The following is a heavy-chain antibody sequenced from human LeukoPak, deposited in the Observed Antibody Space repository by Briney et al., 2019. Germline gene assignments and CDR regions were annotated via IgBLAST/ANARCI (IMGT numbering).Heavy chain of an antibody. V-gene: IGHV1-18*01. Sequence: ASVKVSCKASGYTFTSYGISWVRQAPGQGLEWMGWISAYNGNTNYAQKLQGRVTMTTDTSTSTAYMELRSLRSDDTAVYYCARGLSRSSSPGESDYWGQGTLVTVSS. CDR2: ISAYNGNT. CDR3: ARGLSRSSSPGESDY. D-gene: IGHD6-13*01. J-gene: IGHJ4*02. CDR1: GYTFTSYG.